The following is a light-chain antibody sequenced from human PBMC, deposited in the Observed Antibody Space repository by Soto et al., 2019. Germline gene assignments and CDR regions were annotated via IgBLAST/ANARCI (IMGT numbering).Light chain of an antibody. J-gene: IGLJ1*01. V-gene: IGLV1-47*01. CDR2: RNN. Sequence: QSVLTQPPSASGTPGQRVTISCSGSSSNIGSNYVYWYQQLPGTAPKLLIYRNNQRPSGVPDRFSGSKSGTSASLAISGLRSEDEADYYCSSYAGNSNYVFGSGTKVTVL. CDR1: SSNIGSNY. CDR3: SSYAGNSNYV.